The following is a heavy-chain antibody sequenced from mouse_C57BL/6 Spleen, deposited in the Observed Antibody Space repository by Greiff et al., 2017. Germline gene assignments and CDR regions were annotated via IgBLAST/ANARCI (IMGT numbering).Heavy chain of an antibody. CDR3: ARGDYYGSIGRFFDY. V-gene: IGHV1-55*01. Sequence: VQLQQPGAELVKPGASVKMSCKASGYTFTSYWITWVKQRPGQGLEWIGDIYPGSGSTNYNEKFKSKATLTVDTSSSTAYMQLSSLTSEDSAIYFCARGDYYGSIGRFFDYWGQGTTLTVSS. D-gene: IGHD1-1*01. J-gene: IGHJ2*01. CDR1: GYTFTSYW. CDR2: IYPGSGST.